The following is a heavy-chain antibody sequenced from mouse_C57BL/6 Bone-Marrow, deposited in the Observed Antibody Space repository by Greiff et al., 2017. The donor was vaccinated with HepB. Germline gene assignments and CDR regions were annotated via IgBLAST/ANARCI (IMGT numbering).Heavy chain of an antibody. CDR3: ARGFITTVVAPFDY. CDR1: GYTFTSYW. D-gene: IGHD1-1*01. J-gene: IGHJ2*01. Sequence: QVQLQQPGAELAKPGASVKLSCKASGYTFTSYWMHWVKQRPGQGLEWIGMIHPNSGSTNYNEKFKSKATLTVDKSSSTAYMQLSSLTSEDSAVYYGARGFITTVVAPFDYWGQGTTLTVSS. CDR2: IHPNSGST. V-gene: IGHV1-64*01.